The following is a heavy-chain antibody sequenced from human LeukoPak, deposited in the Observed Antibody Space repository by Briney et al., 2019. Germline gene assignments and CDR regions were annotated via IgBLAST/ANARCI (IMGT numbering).Heavy chain of an antibody. CDR2: INPNSGGT. V-gene: IGHV1-2*04. CDR1: GYTFTGYY. D-gene: IGHD3-10*01. Sequence: ASVKASCKASGYTFTGYYMHWVRQAPGQGLEWMGWINPNSGGTNYAQKFQGWVTMTRDTSISTAYMELSRLRSDDTAVYYCARELRVRYGSGSYWLGVWGQGTTVTVSS. CDR3: ARELRVRYGSGSYWLGV. J-gene: IGHJ6*02.